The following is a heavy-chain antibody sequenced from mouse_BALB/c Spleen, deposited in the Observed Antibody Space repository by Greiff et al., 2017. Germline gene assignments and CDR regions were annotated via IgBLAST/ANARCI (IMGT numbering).Heavy chain of an antibody. J-gene: IGHJ3*01. V-gene: IGHV5-6-5*01. Sequence: EVKLMESGGGLVKPGGSLKLSCAASGFSFSSYAMSWVRQTPEKRLEWVASISSGGSTYYLDSVKGRFTISGANARNILYLQMSSLRSEDTAMYYCARVEVITTARFAYWGQGTLVTVSA. CDR1: GFSFSSYA. D-gene: IGHD1-2*01. CDR3: ARVEVITTARFAY. CDR2: ISSGGST.